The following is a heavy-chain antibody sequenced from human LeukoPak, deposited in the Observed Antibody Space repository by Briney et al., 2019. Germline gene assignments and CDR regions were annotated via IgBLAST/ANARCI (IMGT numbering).Heavy chain of an antibody. CDR2: INPNSGGT. CDR1: GYTFTAYY. Sequence: ASVKVSCKASGYTFTAYYMHWVRQAPGQGLEWMGWINPNSGGTKYVQNFQGRVTMTRDTSISTAYMELSGLRSDDTAVYYCARGPAYSKYCANGVCYFLDHWGQGALVTVSS. V-gene: IGHV1-2*02. D-gene: IGHD2-8*01. CDR3: ARGPAYSKYCANGVCYFLDH. J-gene: IGHJ4*02.